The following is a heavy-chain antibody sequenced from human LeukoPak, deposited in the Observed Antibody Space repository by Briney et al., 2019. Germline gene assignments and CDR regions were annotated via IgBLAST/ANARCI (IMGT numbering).Heavy chain of an antibody. CDR1: GFTFDDYA. D-gene: IGHD6-13*01. V-gene: IGHV3-9*01. CDR2: ISWNSGSI. J-gene: IGHJ4*02. CDR3: AKGWPNRAAGTGGGVDLDY. Sequence: PGRSLRLSCAASGFTFDDYAMHWVRQAPGKGLEWVSGISWNSGSIGYADSVKGRFTISRDNAKNSLYLQMNSLRAEDTALYYCAKGWPNRAAGTGGGVDLDYWGQGTLVTVSS.